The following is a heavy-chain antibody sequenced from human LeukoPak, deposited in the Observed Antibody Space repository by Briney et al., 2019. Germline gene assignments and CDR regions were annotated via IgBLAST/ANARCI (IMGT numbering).Heavy chain of an antibody. CDR2: IYHSGTT. V-gene: IGHV4-30-4*01. CDR1: GGSISSGDYY. D-gene: IGHD3-10*01. CDR3: ARKENVYYYFDY. Sequence: SETLSLTCTVSGGSISSGDYYWSWIRQPPGKGLEWIGYIYHSGTTYYNPSLQSRVTMSVDTSKNQFSLKLSSVTAVDTAVYYCARKENVYYYFDYWGQGTLVTVSS. J-gene: IGHJ4*02.